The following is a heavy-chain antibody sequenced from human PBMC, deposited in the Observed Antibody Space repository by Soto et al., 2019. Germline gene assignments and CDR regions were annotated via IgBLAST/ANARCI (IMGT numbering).Heavy chain of an antibody. CDR2: ISSSSSTI. Sequence: EVQLVESGGGLVQPGGSLRLSCAASGFTFSSYSMNWVRQAPGKGLEWVSYISSSSSTIYYADSVKGRFTISRDNAKNSLYLQMNSRRAEDTAVYYCARDREQMVVAATHDYWGQGTLVTVSS. V-gene: IGHV3-48*01. CDR1: GFTFSSYS. CDR3: ARDREQMVVAATHDY. D-gene: IGHD2-15*01. J-gene: IGHJ4*02.